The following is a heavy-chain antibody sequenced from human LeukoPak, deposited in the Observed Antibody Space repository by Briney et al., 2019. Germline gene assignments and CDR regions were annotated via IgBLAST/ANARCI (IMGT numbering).Heavy chain of an antibody. CDR2: IIPIVGTT. D-gene: IGHD3-22*01. CDR3: ARGGYYCDSSGYSHLPDY. J-gene: IGHJ4*02. Sequence: SVKVSCKASGGTFSSYAFSWVRQAPGQGLEWMGGIIPIVGTTNYAQMFQGRVTITADESTSTAYMELSSLRSEDTAVYYCARGGYYCDSSGYSHLPDYWGQGTLVTVSA. V-gene: IGHV1-69*13. CDR1: GGTFSSYA.